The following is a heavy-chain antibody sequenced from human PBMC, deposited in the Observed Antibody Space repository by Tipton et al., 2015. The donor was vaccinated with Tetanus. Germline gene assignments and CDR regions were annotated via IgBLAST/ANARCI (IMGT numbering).Heavy chain of an antibody. Sequence: TLSLTCTASGGSVSSGSYYWSWIRQPPGKGLEWIGYIYYSGSTNSNPSIKSRATISVNTYKNQFSQKLSSVTAADTAVYYCAKDQEGSPPRQTIRPCDPWGQGTLVTVSS. CDR3: AKDQEGSPPRQTIRPCDP. CDR2: IYYSGST. CDR1: GGSVSSGSYY. D-gene: IGHD3-9*01. V-gene: IGHV4-61*01. J-gene: IGHJ5*02.